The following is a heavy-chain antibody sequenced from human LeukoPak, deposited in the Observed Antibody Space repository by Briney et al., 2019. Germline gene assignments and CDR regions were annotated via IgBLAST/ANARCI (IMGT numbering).Heavy chain of an antibody. Sequence: PSETLSLTCTVSGGSISSYYWSWIRRPPGKGLEWIGYIYYSGSTNYNPSLKSRVTISVDTSKNQFSLKLSSVTATDTAVYYCARGAGGTAMVTYWGQGTLVTVFS. J-gene: IGHJ4*02. D-gene: IGHD5-18*01. CDR1: GGSISSYY. V-gene: IGHV4-59*01. CDR2: IYYSGST. CDR3: ARGAGGTAMVTY.